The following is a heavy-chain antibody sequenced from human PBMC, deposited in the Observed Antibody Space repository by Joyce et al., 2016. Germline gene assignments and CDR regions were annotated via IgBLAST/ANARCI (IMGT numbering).Heavy chain of an antibody. V-gene: IGHV3-23*01. CDR1: GFTFSNYA. CDR2: IIGSGDST. D-gene: IGHD5-18*01. J-gene: IGHJ4*02. CDR3: AKHGSYGPYYFDY. Sequence: EVQLLESGGGLVQPGGSLRLSCAASGFTFSNYAMSWVRQAPGKGLDWVSAIIGSGDSTYFADSVKGRFTISRDNSKNTLYLQMNSLRAEDTAVYYCAKHGSYGPYYFDYWGQGTLVTVSS.